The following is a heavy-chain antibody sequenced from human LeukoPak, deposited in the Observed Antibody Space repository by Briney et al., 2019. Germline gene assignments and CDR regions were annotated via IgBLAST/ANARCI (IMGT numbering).Heavy chain of an antibody. D-gene: IGHD3-22*01. Sequence: GGSLRLSCPPSGFSFSTYWMTRVRQAPGNGLECVANIKTDGSTTYYLDSVKGRFTISRNNARSILYLQMNSLRVEDTAVYYCTRDLNHDSSGWGQGTLVTVSS. CDR1: GFSFSTYW. V-gene: IGHV3-7*01. CDR2: IKTDGSTT. J-gene: IGHJ4*02. CDR3: TRDLNHDSSG.